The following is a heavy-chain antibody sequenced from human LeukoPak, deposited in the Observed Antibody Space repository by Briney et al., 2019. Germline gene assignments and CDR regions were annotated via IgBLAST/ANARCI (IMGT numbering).Heavy chain of an antibody. V-gene: IGHV4-59*12. D-gene: IGHD4-17*01. CDR1: GGSISSYY. CDR2: MYYSGST. J-gene: IGHJ4*02. CDR3: AREVGGDFDALDY. Sequence: SETLSLTCTVSGGSISSYYWSWIRQPPGKGLEWIGYMYYSGSTNYNPSLKSRVTISVDNSKNQLSLTLTSVTAADTAVYYCAREVGGDFDALDYWGQGTLVTVSS.